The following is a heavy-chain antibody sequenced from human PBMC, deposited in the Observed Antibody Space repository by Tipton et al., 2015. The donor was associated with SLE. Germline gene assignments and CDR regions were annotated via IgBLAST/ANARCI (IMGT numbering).Heavy chain of an antibody. CDR2: IYYSGST. V-gene: IGHV4-59*11. Sequence: TLSLTCTVSGASISSHYWSWIRQPPGKGLEWIGYIYYSGSTNYNPSLKSRVTISVDKSKNQFFLKLSSVTAADTAVYYCARDDSSGRGAFDIWGQGTMVTVSS. CDR3: ARDDSSGRGAFDI. D-gene: IGHD6-19*01. J-gene: IGHJ3*02. CDR1: GASISSHY.